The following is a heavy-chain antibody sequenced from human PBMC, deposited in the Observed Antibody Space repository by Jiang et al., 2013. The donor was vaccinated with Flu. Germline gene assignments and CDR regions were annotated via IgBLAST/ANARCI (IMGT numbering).Heavy chain of an antibody. V-gene: IGHV1-3*01. D-gene: IGHD1-26*01. J-gene: IGHJ6*02. CDR2: INAGNGNT. CDR3: ARGPPLWGGSYGETYYYYGMDV. Sequence: SVKVSCKASGYTFTSYAMHWVRQAPGQRLEWMGWINAGNGNTKYSQKFQGRVTITRDTSASTAYMELSSLRSEDTAVYYCARGPPLWGGSYGETYYYYGMDVWGQGTTVTVSS. CDR1: GYTFTSYA.